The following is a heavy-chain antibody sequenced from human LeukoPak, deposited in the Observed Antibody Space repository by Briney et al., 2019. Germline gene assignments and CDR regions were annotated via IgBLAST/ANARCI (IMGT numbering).Heavy chain of an antibody. CDR2: IKRDGGER. Sequence: GGSLRLSCAASGFILSSYWMSWVRQAPGKGLEWVANIKRDGGERDYVDSVKGRFTISRDNAKNSLYLQMNSLRAEDTGVYYCARYSGNPASFEYWGQGTLVTVSS. J-gene: IGHJ4*02. V-gene: IGHV3-7*01. CDR3: ARYSGNPASFEY. CDR1: GFILSSYW. D-gene: IGHD1-26*01.